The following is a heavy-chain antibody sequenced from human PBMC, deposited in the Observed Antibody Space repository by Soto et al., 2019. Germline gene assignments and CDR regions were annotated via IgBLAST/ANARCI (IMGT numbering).Heavy chain of an antibody. CDR2: ISDDGART. V-gene: IGHV3-74*01. J-gene: IGHJ6*02. CDR1: GFVFEMYW. D-gene: IGHD5-18*01. CDR3: ARDLXQRGYSYGYYYYYGMDV. Sequence: GGSLRLSCAASGFVFEMYWMHWVRQTPGKGPEWVSRISDDGARTDYADSVKGRFTISRDNSMNTLYLQMNSLRAEDTAVYYCARDLXQRGYSYGYYYYYGMDVWGQGTTVTVSS.